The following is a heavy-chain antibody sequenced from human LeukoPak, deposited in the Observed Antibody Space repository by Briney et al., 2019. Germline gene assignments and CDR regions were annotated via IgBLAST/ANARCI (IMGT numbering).Heavy chain of an antibody. CDR2: INHSGST. D-gene: IGHD2-2*02. CDR3: ACYSNIAVVDELPAAIGGNWFDP. J-gene: IGHJ5*02. CDR1: GGSFSGYY. Sequence: SETLSLTCAVSGGSFSGYYWSWIRQPPGKGLEWIGEINHSGSTNYNPSLKSRVTISVDKSKNQFSLKLSSVTAADTAVYYCACYSNIAVVDELPAAIGGNWFDPWGQGTLVTVSS. V-gene: IGHV4-34*01.